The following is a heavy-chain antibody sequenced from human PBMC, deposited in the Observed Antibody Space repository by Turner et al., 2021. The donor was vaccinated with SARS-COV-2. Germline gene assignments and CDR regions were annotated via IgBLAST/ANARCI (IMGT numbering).Heavy chain of an antibody. V-gene: IGHV4-34*01. CDR3: ERGDDPRKSGVV. Sequence: HVHLQQGGAEPFKPWETLSLLCAVNCGSISCYYWTVIRQPPGKGLEWVGDVHPDGTTYYTPALNSRVYMSVDTSKNHFSLKLNSVTAADTAFYDCERGDDPRKSGVVWGQGTLVTVSS. CDR2: VHPDGTT. J-gene: IGHJ4*02. CDR1: CGSISCYY. D-gene: IGHD3-3*01.